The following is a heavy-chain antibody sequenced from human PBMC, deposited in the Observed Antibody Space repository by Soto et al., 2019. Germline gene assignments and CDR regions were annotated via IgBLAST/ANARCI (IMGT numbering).Heavy chain of an antibody. V-gene: IGHV3-23*01. J-gene: IGHJ4*02. CDR3: AKVWGKYIQAHYDSQIDY. CDR2: ISGSGGST. CDR1: GFTFSSYA. D-gene: IGHD3-9*01. Sequence: GGSLRLSCAASGFTFSSYAMSWVRQAPGKGLEWVSAISGSGGSTYYADSVKGRFTISRDNSKNTLYLQMNSLRAEDTAVYYCAKVWGKYIQAHYDSQIDYWGQGTLVTVSS.